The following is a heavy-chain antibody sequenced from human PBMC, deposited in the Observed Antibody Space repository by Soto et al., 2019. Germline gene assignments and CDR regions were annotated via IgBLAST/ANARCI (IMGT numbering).Heavy chain of an antibody. CDR3: ARSNTVSSSSWYTQFYGHDVFNI. D-gene: IGHD6-13*01. CDR2: INADNGYI. V-gene: IGHV1-3*01. Sequence: GASVKVSCKASGYTFTNYAILWVRQAPGQSLEWMGYINADNGYIKYSQKFQGRVTITWDTPATTAYLELSSLRSEDTAVYYCARSNTVSSSSWYTQFYGHDVFNIWGQGTTVTVSS. CDR1: GYTFTNYA. J-gene: IGHJ3*02.